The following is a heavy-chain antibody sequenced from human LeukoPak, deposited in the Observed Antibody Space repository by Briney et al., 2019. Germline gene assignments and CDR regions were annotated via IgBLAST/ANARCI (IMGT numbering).Heavy chain of an antibody. CDR1: GGSFSGYY. D-gene: IGHD6-19*01. Sequence: SETLSLTCAVYGGSFSGYYWSWIRQPPGKGLEWIGEINHSGSTNYNPSLKSRVTISVDTSKNQFSLKLSSVTAADTAVYYCARGRGYSSGWYLGFGYYYMDVWGKGTTVTVSS. CDR3: ARGRGYSSGWYLGFGYYYMDV. CDR2: INHSGST. V-gene: IGHV4-34*01. J-gene: IGHJ6*03.